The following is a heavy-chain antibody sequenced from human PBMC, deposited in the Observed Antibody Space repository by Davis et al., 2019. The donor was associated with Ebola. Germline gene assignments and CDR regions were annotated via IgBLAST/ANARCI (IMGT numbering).Heavy chain of an antibody. J-gene: IGHJ6*04. D-gene: IGHD2-15*01. V-gene: IGHV1-69*13. Sequence: SVKVSCKASGGTFSSYAISWVRQAPGQGLEWMGGIIPIFGTANYAQKFQGRVTITADESTSTAYMELSSLRSEDTAVYYCAREDIVVVVAATPHYYYGMDVWGKGTTVTVSS. CDR3: AREDIVVVVAATPHYYYGMDV. CDR2: IIPIFGTA. CDR1: GGTFSSYA.